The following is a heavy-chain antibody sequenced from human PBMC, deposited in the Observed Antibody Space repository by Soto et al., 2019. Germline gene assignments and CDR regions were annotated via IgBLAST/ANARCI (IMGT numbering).Heavy chain of an antibody. Sequence: QVQLVESGGGVVQPGRSLRLSCAASGFTFSSYGMHWVRQAPGKGLEWVAVIWYDGSNKYYADSVKGRFTISRDNSKNTLYLQMNSLRAEDTAVYYCARGGVTHNWSDPWGQGTLVTVSS. V-gene: IGHV3-33*01. J-gene: IGHJ5*02. CDR3: ARGGVTHNWSDP. D-gene: IGHD2-21*02. CDR2: IWYDGSNK. CDR1: GFTFSSYG.